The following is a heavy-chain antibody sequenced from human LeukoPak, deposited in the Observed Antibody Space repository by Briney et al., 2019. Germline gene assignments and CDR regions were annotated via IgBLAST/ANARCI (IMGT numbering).Heavy chain of an antibody. J-gene: IGHJ6*03. D-gene: IGHD2-15*01. CDR1: GGSISSHH. V-gene: IGHV4-59*11. Sequence: EPSATLSLTCTVSGGSISSHHWTSIRQPPMTGLEWIRVNCNSGISNYNPSLKSRVTISINTSKNQFPLTLSSVTAADTAVYYCGRDALVGYFSYYYMDVWGKGTTVTVSS. CDR2: NCNSGIS. CDR3: GRDALVGYFSYYYMDV.